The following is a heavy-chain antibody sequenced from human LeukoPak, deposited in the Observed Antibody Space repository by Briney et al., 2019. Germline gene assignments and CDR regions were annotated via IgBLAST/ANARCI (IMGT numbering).Heavy chain of an antibody. Sequence: SETLSLTCTVSGGSISSYYWSWIRQPPGKGLEWIGFIYDSGSTNYNSSLKSRVTISVDTSKNQFSLKLSSVTAADTAVYYCARTIIVGATNWFDPWGQGTLVTVSS. CDR3: ARTIIVGATNWFDP. CDR2: IYDSGST. J-gene: IGHJ5*02. V-gene: IGHV4-59*08. D-gene: IGHD1-26*01. CDR1: GGSISSYY.